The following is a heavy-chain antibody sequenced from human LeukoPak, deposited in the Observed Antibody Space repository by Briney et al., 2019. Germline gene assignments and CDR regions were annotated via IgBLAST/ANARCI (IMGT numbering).Heavy chain of an antibody. V-gene: IGHV4-34*01. CDR1: GGSFSGYY. CDR2: INHSGST. D-gene: IGHD2-21*01. CDR3: ARNLAGHFGGFYFDD. J-gene: IGHJ4*02. Sequence: KPSETLSLTCAVYGGSFSGYYWSWIRQPPGKGLEWIGEINHSGSTNYNPSLKSRVTISVDTSKNQFSLKLSSVTAADTAVYYCARNLAGHFGGFYFDDWGQGTLVPVSS.